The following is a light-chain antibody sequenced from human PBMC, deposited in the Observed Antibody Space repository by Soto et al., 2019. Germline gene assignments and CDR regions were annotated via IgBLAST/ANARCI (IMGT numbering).Light chain of an antibody. CDR1: QGISSY. J-gene: IGKJ1*01. V-gene: IGKV1-9*01. CDR3: LQLNSYPHRT. Sequence: IQLTQSPSSLSASVGDRVTITCRASQGISSYLAWYQQKPGKAPKLLIYAASTLQSGVPSRFSGSGSGTDFALTISSLQPEDVATYYCLQLNSYPHRTFGQGTKVEIK. CDR2: AAS.